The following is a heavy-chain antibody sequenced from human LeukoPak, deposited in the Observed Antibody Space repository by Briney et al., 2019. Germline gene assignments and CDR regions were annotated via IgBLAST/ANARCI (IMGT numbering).Heavy chain of an antibody. D-gene: IGHD3-22*01. CDR3: ARHRSVYYDSSGSDYYFDY. CDR1: GFTFSDYY. Sequence: GGSLRLSCAASGFTFSDYYMSWIRQAPGKGLEWVSYISSSGSTIYYADSVKGRFTISRDNAKNSLYLQMNSLRAEDTAVYYCARHRSVYYDSSGSDYYFDYWGQGTLVTVSS. CDR2: ISSSGSTI. J-gene: IGHJ4*02. V-gene: IGHV3-11*01.